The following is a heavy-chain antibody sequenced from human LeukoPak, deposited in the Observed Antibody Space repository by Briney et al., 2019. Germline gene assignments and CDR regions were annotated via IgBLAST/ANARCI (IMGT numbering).Heavy chain of an antibody. J-gene: IGHJ4*02. V-gene: IGHV3-53*01. CDR1: GFTVSSDY. D-gene: IGHD6-19*01. CDR3: AKNEGRSIAVAGTYFDY. CDR2: ISPGGNT. Sequence: PGGSLRLSCAASGFTVSSDYMNWVRQAPGKGLEWVSLISPGGNTFYADSVKGRFTISRDNSKNTLYLQMNSLRAEDTAVYYCAKNEGRSIAVAGTYFDYWGQGTLVTVSS.